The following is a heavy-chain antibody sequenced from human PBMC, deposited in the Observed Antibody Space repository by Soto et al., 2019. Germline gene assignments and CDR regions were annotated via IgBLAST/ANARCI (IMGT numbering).Heavy chain of an antibody. CDR2: ISDDGASI. CDR3: ARENSVQAWLHHFDH. D-gene: IGHD5-18*01. Sequence: GGSLRLSCEASGFSFSSFAMNWVRQAPGRGLEWVSYISDDGASIYYADSLKGRFAISRDNAKNSLSLQMNNLRAEDTAVYYCARENSVQAWLHHFDHWGLGTLVTVSS. V-gene: IGHV3-48*03. J-gene: IGHJ4*02. CDR1: GFSFSSFA.